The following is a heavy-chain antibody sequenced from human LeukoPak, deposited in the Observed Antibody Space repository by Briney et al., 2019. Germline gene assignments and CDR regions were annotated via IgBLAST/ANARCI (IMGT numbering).Heavy chain of an antibody. CDR3: ARDQSPHYYDSGGYGAFNL. CDR1: GFAFNTFA. D-gene: IGHD3-22*01. J-gene: IGHJ3*01. Sequence: GGSLRLSCEPSGFAFNTFAMNWVRQAPGKGLEWVAGISASGSRTYYGNSVKGRFTISRDNSKNTLFLQMNNLRGEDTARYFCARDQSPHYYDSGGYGAFNLWGQGTMVTVSS. CDR2: ISASGSRT. V-gene: IGHV3-23*01.